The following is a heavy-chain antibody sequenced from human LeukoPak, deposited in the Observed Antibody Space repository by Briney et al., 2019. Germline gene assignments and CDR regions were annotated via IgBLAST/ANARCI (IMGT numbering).Heavy chain of an antibody. CDR3: ARDLDGYNNNPGFEIDY. J-gene: IGHJ4*02. V-gene: IGHV3-7*01. CDR1: GFTFSFYW. Sequence: PGGPLILSCASSGFTFSFYWMNGVRRAPGKGLGGVAIMNQDGSEEYYVDSVKGRFTISRDNAKNSLYLQMNSLRTEDTAVYYCARDLDGYNNNPGFEIDYWGQGTLVTVSS. D-gene: IGHD5-24*01. CDR2: MNQDGSEE.